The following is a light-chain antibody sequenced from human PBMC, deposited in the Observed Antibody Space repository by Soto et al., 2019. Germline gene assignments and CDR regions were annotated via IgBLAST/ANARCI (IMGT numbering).Light chain of an antibody. CDR2: EVS. CDR3: SSYAGSSNV. J-gene: IGLJ1*01. CDR1: SSNIGAGYD. V-gene: IGLV1-40*01. Sequence: QSVLTQPPSVSGAPGQRVTISCTGSSSNIGAGYDVHWYQQHPGKAPKLMIYEVSKRPSGVPDRFSGSKSGNTASLTVSGLQAEDEADYYCSSYAGSSNVFGTGTKVTVL.